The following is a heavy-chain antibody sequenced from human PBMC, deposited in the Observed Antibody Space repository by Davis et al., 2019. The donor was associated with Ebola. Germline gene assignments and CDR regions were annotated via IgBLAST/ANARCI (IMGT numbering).Heavy chain of an antibody. Sequence: GESLKISCAASGFTFSSYGMHWVRQAPGKGLEWVAVISYDGSNKYYADSVKGRFTISRDNSKNTLYLQMNSLRDEDTAVYYCARETYYYDSSGSQADYWGQGTLVTVSS. CDR1: GFTFSSYG. CDR3: ARETYYYDSSGSQADY. D-gene: IGHD3-22*01. V-gene: IGHV3-33*05. J-gene: IGHJ4*02. CDR2: ISYDGSNK.